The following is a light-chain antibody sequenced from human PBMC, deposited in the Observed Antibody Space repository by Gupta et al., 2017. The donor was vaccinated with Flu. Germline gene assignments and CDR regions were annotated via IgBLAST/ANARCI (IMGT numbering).Light chain of an antibody. CDR3: MQGTHWPPIT. CDR2: KAS. Sequence: EVVLTQSQLSLSVTLGQPASISCRSSRSLVYTDGNTYLNWFHQRPSQAPRRLIFKASNRDAGVPDRISGSGSGTDFTLKISRVEAEDVGVYYCMQGTHWPPITFGPGTKVEIK. CDR1: RSLVYTDGNTY. V-gene: IGKV2-30*01. J-gene: IGKJ3*01.